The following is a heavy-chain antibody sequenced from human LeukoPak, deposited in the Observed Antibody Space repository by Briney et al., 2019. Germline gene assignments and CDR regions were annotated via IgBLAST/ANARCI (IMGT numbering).Heavy chain of an antibody. CDR2: IKQDGSEK. D-gene: IGHD4-17*01. Sequence: PGGSLRLSCAASGFTFSSYWMSWVRQAPGKGLEWVANIKQDGSEKYYVDSVKGRFTISIDNAKNSLYLQMNSLRAEDTAVYYCARDWVTTSYNWFDPWGQGTLVTVSS. CDR1: GFTFSSYW. V-gene: IGHV3-7*01. CDR3: ARDWVTTSYNWFDP. J-gene: IGHJ5*02.